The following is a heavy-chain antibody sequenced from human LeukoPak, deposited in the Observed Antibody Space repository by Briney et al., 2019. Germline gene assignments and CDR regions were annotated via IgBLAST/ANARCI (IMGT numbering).Heavy chain of an antibody. CDR3: AREDYYGSGSYFSYFDY. CDR2: IYTSGST. CDR1: GGSISSYY. D-gene: IGHD3-10*01. Sequence: SETLSLTCTVSGGSISSYYWSWIRQPAGKGLERIGRIYTSGSTNYNPSLKSRVTMSVDTSKNQFSLKLSSVTAADTAVYYCAREDYYGSGSYFSYFDYWGQGTLVTVSS. J-gene: IGHJ4*02. V-gene: IGHV4-4*07.